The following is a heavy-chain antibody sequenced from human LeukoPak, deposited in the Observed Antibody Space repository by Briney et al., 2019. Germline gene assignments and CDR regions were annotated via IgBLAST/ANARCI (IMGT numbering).Heavy chain of an antibody. CDR3: AVSGSYFDGPWDYFDY. Sequence: PGRSLRLSCAASGFTFSSYGMHWVRQAPGKGLEWGAVIAYDGSNKYYADSVKGRFTISRDNSKNTLYLQMNSLRAEDTAVYYCAVSGSYFDGPWDYFDYWGQGTLVTVSS. V-gene: IGHV3-30*03. D-gene: IGHD1-26*01. J-gene: IGHJ4*02. CDR1: GFTFSSYG. CDR2: IAYDGSNK.